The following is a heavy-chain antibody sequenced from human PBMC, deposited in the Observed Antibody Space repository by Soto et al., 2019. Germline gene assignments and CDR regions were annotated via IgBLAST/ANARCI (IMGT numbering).Heavy chain of an antibody. D-gene: IGHD3-10*01. CDR1: GFTFSNYA. V-gene: IGHV3-23*01. Sequence: EVQLLESGGGLVQPGGSLRLSCAASGFTFSNYAMSWVRQAPGKGLEWVSGISGSSGTTYYADSVKGRFTISRDNSKNTLFLQMNSLRAEDTAVYYSAKDSYGSGIHFYYYYYMDVWGKGTTVTVSS. CDR3: AKDSYGSGIHFYYYYYMDV. CDR2: ISGSSGTT. J-gene: IGHJ6*03.